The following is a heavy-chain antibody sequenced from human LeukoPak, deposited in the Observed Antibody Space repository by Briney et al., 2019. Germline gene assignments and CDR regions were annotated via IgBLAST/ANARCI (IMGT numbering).Heavy chain of an antibody. V-gene: IGHV3-9*01. D-gene: IGHD2-21*02. CDR2: ISWNSGSI. Sequence: GGSLRLSCAASGFTFDDYAMHWVRQAPGKGLEWVSGISWNSGSIGYADSVKGRFTISRDNAKNSLYLQMNSLRAEDTALYYCAKDLNCGDCYSPRYYYYGMDVWGQGTTVTVSS. CDR1: GFTFDDYA. J-gene: IGHJ6*02. CDR3: AKDLNCGDCYSPRYYYYGMDV.